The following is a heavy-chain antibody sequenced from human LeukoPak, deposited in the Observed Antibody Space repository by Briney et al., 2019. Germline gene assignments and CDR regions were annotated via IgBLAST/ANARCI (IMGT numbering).Heavy chain of an antibody. V-gene: IGHV4-61*01. D-gene: IGHD6-19*01. CDR3: ARGGRNSSGWYTTSPDNYFDY. CDR2: ISYSGNT. J-gene: IGHJ4*02. CDR1: GYSICSGYY. Sequence: KPSETLSLTCTVSGYSICSGYYWSWIRQPPGKGLEWIGYISYSGNTNYNPSLKSRVTISVDTSKNQFSLKLSSVTAADTAVYYCARGGRNSSGWYTTSPDNYFDYWGQGTLVTVSS.